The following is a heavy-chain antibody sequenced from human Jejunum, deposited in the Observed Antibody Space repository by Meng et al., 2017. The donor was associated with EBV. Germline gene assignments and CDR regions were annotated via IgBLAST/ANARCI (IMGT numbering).Heavy chain of an antibody. J-gene: IGHJ4*02. D-gene: IGHD3/OR15-3a*01. CDR1: GYTFTNYP. CDR3: ASRPGFNIGPFDY. CDR2: INPGNGET. V-gene: IGHV1-3*01. Sequence: QCPVVQWGAEVKKPGASVKLSCKASGYTFTNYPIHWVRQAPGQRPEWMGCINPGNGETEFSQKFQGRVTITRDTSATTAYMELTSLRSEDTAVYYCASRPGFNIGPFDYWGQGTLVTVSS.